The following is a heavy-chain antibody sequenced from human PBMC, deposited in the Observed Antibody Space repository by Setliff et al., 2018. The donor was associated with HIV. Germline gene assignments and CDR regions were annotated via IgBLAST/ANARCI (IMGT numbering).Heavy chain of an antibody. CDR3: ARDPPYDSSGYYLGLDYYFDY. Sequence: GASVKVSCKASGYTFTGYYMHWVRQAPGQGLEWMGWINPNSGGTNYAQKFQGRVTMTRDTSISTAYMELSRLRSDDTAVYCCARDPPYDSSGYYLGLDYYFDYWGQGTLVTVSS. CDR1: GYTFTGYY. V-gene: IGHV1-2*02. CDR2: INPNSGGT. D-gene: IGHD3-22*01. J-gene: IGHJ4*02.